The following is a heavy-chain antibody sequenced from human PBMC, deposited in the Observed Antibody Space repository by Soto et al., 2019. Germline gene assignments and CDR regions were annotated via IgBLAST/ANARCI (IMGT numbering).Heavy chain of an antibody. CDR2: ISNDGNYE. Sequence: VQLAESGGGVVQPGTSLRLSCVASGFSFSSYGMSWVRQAPGKGLEWVAVISNDGNYEFYADSVKGRFTISRDNSKSTLHLQMNSLKLEDTALYFWVRGRGASCLDPTGDMFDSWGQGNLVTVS. D-gene: IGHD1-26*01. V-gene: IGHV3-30*03. J-gene: IGHJ4*02. CDR3: VRGRGASCLDPTGDMFDS. CDR1: GFSFSSYG.